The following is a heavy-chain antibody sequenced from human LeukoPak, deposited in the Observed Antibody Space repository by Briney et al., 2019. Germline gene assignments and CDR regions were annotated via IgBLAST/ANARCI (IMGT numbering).Heavy chain of an antibody. CDR1: GFTFDDYA. CDR3: AKDHYAGGINYIDY. Sequence: GGSLRLSCAASGFTFDDYAMHWVRQAPGKGLEWVSLISWDGGSTYYADSVKGRFTISRDNSKNSLYLQMNTLRAEDTALYYCAKDHYAGGINYIDYWGQGTLVTVSS. D-gene: IGHD2-2*01. J-gene: IGHJ4*02. CDR2: ISWDGGST. V-gene: IGHV3-43D*03.